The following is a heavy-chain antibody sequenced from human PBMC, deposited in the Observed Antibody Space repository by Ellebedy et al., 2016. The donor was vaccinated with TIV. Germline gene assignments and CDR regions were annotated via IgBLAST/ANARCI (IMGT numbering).Heavy chain of an antibody. Sequence: GESLKISCVTSGFTFSDYGMHWVRQAPGKGLEWVANISNDGRSKKHGDSVRGRFTISRDNSKRTVDLQMNSLRAEDTAVYFCAKDRTPGDGYWVFDFWGQGTLVTVSS. CDR1: GFTFSDYG. CDR3: AKDRTPGDGYWVFDF. D-gene: IGHD5-18*01. J-gene: IGHJ4*02. CDR2: ISNDGRSK. V-gene: IGHV3-30*18.